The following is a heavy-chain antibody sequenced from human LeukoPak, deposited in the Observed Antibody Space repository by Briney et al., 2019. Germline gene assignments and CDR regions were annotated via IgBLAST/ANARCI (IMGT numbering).Heavy chain of an antibody. V-gene: IGHV4-59*01. CDR2: IYYTGST. D-gene: IGHD2-15*01. CDR3: ARLTNTYCSGGSCYSIGFPFDP. CDR1: GGSLSSYY. Sequence: SETLSLTCTVSGGSLSSYYWSWIRQPPGKGLEWLGYIYYTGSTNYNPSLKSRVTISVDTSKNQFSLKLRSVTAADTAVYYCARLTNTYCSGGSCYSIGFPFDPWGQGTLVTVSS. J-gene: IGHJ5*02.